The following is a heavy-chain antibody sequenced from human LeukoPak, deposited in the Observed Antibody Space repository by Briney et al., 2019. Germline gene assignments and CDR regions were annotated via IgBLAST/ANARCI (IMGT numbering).Heavy chain of an antibody. CDR1: GFTFSSYS. CDR3: ARDYTCFDY. CDR2: ISSSSSTI. J-gene: IGHJ4*02. Sequence: GGSLRLSCAASGFTFSSYSMNRVRQAPGKGLEWVSYISSSSSTIYYADSVKGRFTISRDNAKNSLYLQMNSLRAEDTAVYYCARDYTCFDYWGQGTLVTVSS. V-gene: IGHV3-48*01.